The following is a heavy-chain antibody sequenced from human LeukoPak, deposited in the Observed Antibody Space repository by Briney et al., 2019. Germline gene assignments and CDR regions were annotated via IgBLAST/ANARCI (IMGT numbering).Heavy chain of an antibody. J-gene: IGHJ4*02. V-gene: IGHV4-34*01. Sequence: PSETLSLTCAVYGGSFSGYYWSWIRQPPGKGLEWIGEINHSGSTNYNPSLKSRVTISVDTSKNQFSLKLSSVTAADTAVYYCARGLAAAGKHDYWGQGILVTVSS. CDR1: GGSFSGYY. CDR2: INHSGST. CDR3: ARGLAAAGKHDY. D-gene: IGHD6-13*01.